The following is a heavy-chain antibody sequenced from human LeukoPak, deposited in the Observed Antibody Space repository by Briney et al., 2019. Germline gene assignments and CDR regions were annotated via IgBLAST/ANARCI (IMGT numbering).Heavy chain of an antibody. V-gene: IGHV3-48*01. CDR2: ISASGAII. J-gene: IGHJ6*02. Sequence: GGSLRLSCATSGFNFRTYAMSWVRQAPGKGLEWLSYISASGAIIYYIDSVKGRFTVSRDNAKNSLNLQMNSLRAEDTAVYYCAREAGGMDVWGQGTTVTVSS. CDR3: AREAGGMDV. CDR1: GFNFRTYA.